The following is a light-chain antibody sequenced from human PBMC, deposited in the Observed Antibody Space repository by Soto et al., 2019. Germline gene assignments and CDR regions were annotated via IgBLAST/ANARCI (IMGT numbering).Light chain of an antibody. CDR2: GAS. Sequence: EIVMTQSPATLSVSPGERATLSCRASQSVSSNLAWYQQTPGQAPRLLIYGASTRATGIPARFSGSGSGTDFNLTISSLQSKDFAVYYCQQYNNWPYTFGQGTEGEIK. J-gene: IGKJ2*01. V-gene: IGKV3-15*01. CDR3: QQYNNWPYT. CDR1: QSVSSN.